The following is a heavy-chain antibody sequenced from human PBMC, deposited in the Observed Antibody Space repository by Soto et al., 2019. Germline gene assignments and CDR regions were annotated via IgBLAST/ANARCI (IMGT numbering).Heavy chain of an antibody. D-gene: IGHD2-21*02. J-gene: IGHJ6*02. Sequence: GSLRLSCAASGFTFSSYGMHWVRQAPGKGLEWVAVIWYDGSNKYYADSVKGRFTISRDNSKNTLYLQMNSLRAEDTAVYYCARDLSYCGGDCSSTFYYDYGMDVWGQGTTVTVS. CDR2: IWYDGSNK. V-gene: IGHV3-33*01. CDR3: ARDLSYCGGDCSSTFYYDYGMDV. CDR1: GFTFSSYG.